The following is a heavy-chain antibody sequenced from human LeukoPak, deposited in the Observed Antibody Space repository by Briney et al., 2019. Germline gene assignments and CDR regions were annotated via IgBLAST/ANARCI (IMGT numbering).Heavy chain of an antibody. V-gene: IGHV4-59*08. CDR3: ARLSTGYDILTGYYPTNLFDP. CDR2: IYYSGST. CDR1: GGSISSYY. D-gene: IGHD3-9*01. J-gene: IGHJ5*02. Sequence: SETLSLTCTVSGGSISSYYWSWIRQPPGKGLEWIGYIYYSGSTNYNPSLKSRVTISVDTSKNQFSLKLSSVTAADTAVYYCARLSTGYDILTGYYPTNLFDPWGRGTLVTVSS.